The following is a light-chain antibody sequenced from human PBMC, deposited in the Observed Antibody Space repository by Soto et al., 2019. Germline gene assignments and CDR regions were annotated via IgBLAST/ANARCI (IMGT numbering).Light chain of an antibody. CDR3: QQYGNSPPT. CDR2: GAS. Sequence: EIVLTQSPGTLSLSPGERATLSCRASQSLSSSYLAWYQQRPGQAPRLLIYGASSRATGIPERFSGSGSATEFTLTISRLEPEDFAVYHCQQYGNSPPTFGGGTKVEI. V-gene: IGKV3-20*01. CDR1: QSLSSSY. J-gene: IGKJ4*01.